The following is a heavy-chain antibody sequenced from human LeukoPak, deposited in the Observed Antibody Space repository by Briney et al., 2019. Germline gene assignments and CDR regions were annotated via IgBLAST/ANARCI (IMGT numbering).Heavy chain of an antibody. CDR1: GGSFSGYY. J-gene: IGHJ3*02. CDR2: INHSGST. D-gene: IGHD3-9*01. CDR3: ARGRARYFDWLDAFDI. V-gene: IGHV4-34*01. Sequence: PSETLSLTCAVYGGSFSGYYWSWIRQPPGKGLEWIGEINHSGSTNYNPSLKSRVTISVDTSKNQFPLKLSSVTAADTAVYYCARGRARYFDWLDAFDIWGQGTMVTVSS.